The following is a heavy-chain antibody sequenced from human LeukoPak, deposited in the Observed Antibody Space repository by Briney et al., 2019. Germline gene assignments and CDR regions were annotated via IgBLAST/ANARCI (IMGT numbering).Heavy chain of an antibody. D-gene: IGHD4-11*01. J-gene: IGHJ6*02. CDR2: IIPIFGTA. CDR1: GGTFSSYA. CDR3: ARVVTTGLYYYYGMDV. Sequence: ASVKVSCKASGGTFSSYAISWVRQAPGQGLEWMGGIIPIFGTANYAQKFQGRVTITADEFTSTAYMELSSLRSEDTAVYYCARVVTTGLYYYYGMDVWGQGTTVTVSS. V-gene: IGHV1-69*13.